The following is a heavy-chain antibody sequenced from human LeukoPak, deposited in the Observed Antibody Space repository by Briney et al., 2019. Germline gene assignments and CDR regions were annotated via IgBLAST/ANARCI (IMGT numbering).Heavy chain of an antibody. J-gene: IGHJ4*02. CDR3: ARAMVVAATHFDY. CDR1: GVSISSGGYS. Sequence: SETQSLTCAVSGVSISSGGYSWSWIRQPPGKGLEWIGYIYHSGSTYYNPSLKSRVTISVDRFKNQFSLKLSSVTAADTAVYYCARAMVVAATHFDYWGQGTLVTVSS. CDR2: IYHSGST. D-gene: IGHD2-15*01. V-gene: IGHV4-30-2*01.